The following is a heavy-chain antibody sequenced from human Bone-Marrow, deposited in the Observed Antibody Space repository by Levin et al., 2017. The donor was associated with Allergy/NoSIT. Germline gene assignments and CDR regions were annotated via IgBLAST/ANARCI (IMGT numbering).Heavy chain of an antibody. CDR3: AKSGAYRFDY. CDR1: GDSVSSNSAA. Sequence: SETLSLTCAISGDSVSSNSAAWNWISQSPSRGLEWLGKTYYRSKWYNDYAVSVKSRITINPDTSKNQFSLPLNSVTPEDTAVYYCAKSGAYRFDYWGQGTLVTVSS. J-gene: IGHJ4*02. V-gene: IGHV6-1*01. D-gene: IGHD2-15*01. CDR2: TYYRSKWYN.